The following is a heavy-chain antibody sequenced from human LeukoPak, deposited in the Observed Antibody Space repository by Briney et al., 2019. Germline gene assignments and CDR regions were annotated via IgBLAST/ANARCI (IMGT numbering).Heavy chain of an antibody. CDR3: AKRGVVIRVILVGFHKEAYYFDV. J-gene: IGHJ4*02. V-gene: IGHV3-23*01. CDR2: ISGSGGGT. D-gene: IGHD3-22*01. Sequence: PGGSLRLSCAVSGITLSNYGMSWVRQAPGKGLEWVAGISGSGGGTVYADSVKGRFTISRDNRKNTLYLQMNSLRADDTAVYFCAKRGVVIRVILVGFHKEAYYFDVWGQGALVTVSP. CDR1: GITLSNYG.